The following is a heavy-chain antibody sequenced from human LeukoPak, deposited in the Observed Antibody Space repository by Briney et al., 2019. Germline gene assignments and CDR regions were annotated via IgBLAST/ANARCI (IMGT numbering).Heavy chain of an antibody. Sequence: GGSLRLSCAASGFSFSNAWMRWARQAPGKGLEWVGRIKSKIDGGTTDYATSVKGRFSISRDDSQSTVYLQMNSLETEDTAVYCCCTELWYGESHYYGIDVWGRGTTVNVSS. CDR1: GFSFSNAW. CDR3: CTELWYGESHYYGIDV. V-gene: IGHV3-15*01. CDR2: IKSKIDGGTT. D-gene: IGHD3-10*01. J-gene: IGHJ6*02.